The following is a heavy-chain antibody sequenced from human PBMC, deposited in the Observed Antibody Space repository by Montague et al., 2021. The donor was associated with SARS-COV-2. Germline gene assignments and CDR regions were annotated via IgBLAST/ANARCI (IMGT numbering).Heavy chain of an antibody. J-gene: IGHJ4*01. CDR3: ARRGGLVCGVTVSAELDD. V-gene: IGHV4-34*01. Sequence: SETLSLTCAIYGGSFSGYYCSWIRQPPEKGLEWIGEINQSGRTNNNPSLKSRVIISVDTSKNQFSLKLSSVTAADTAADYCARRGGLVCGVTVSAELDDWGQGILVTVSS. CDR2: INQSGRT. CDR1: GGSFSGYY. D-gene: IGHD3-10*01.